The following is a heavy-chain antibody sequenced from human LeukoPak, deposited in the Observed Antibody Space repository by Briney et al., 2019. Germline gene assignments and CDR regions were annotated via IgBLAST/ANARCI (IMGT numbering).Heavy chain of an antibody. D-gene: IGHD2-2*01. CDR2: ISAYNGNT. CDR3: ARVQHIVVVPAANHWFDP. V-gene: IGHV1-18*04. CDR1: GYTFTSYG. Sequence: ASVKVCCKASGYTFTSYGISWVRQAPGQGLEWMGWISAYNGNTNYAQKLQGRVTMTTDTSTSTAYMELRSLRSDDTAVYYCARVQHIVVVPAANHWFDPWGHGTLVTVSS. J-gene: IGHJ5*02.